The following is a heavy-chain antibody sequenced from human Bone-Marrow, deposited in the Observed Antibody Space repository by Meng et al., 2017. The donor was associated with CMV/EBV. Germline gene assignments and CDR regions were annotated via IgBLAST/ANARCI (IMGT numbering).Heavy chain of an antibody. CDR3: ARDRIDWELNYGMNV. CDR1: GYTFTGYY. V-gene: IGHV1-2*02. D-gene: IGHD1-26*01. CDR2: INPNSGGT. J-gene: IGHJ6*02. Sequence: ASVKVSCKASGYTFTGYYMHWVRQAPGQGLEWMGWINPNSGGTNYAQKFQGRVTMTRDTSISTAYMELSSLRSDDTAVYYCARDRIDWELNYGMNVWGRGPSATFPS.